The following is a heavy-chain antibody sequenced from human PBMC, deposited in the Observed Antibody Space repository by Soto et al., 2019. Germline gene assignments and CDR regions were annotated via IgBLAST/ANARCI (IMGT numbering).Heavy chain of an antibody. CDR2: IDPGDSSA. CDR3: ARRYCSRAECYSGS. V-gene: IGHV5-10-1*01. Sequence: GESLKISCHGSGYTFFSFWIVWVRQVPGKGLEWVGRIDPGDSSATYSPTFQGHVTISADRSTRSAYLQWRSLRASDTAISFCARRYCSRAECYSGSRGPGSLVNVSS. CDR1: GYTFFSFW. D-gene: IGHD2-2*01. J-gene: IGHJ4*02.